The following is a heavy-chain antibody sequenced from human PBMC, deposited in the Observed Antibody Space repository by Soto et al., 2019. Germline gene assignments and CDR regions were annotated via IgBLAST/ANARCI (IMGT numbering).Heavy chain of an antibody. CDR3: ASSPGFVDYAFDI. CDR1: GFTFSSYS. Sequence: GGSLRLSCAASGFTFSSYSMNWVRQAPGKGLEWVSSISSSSYIYYADSVKGRFTISRDNAKNSLYLQMNSLRAEDTAVYYCASSPGFVDYAFDIWGQGTMVTVSS. V-gene: IGHV3-21*01. CDR2: ISSSSYI. J-gene: IGHJ3*02.